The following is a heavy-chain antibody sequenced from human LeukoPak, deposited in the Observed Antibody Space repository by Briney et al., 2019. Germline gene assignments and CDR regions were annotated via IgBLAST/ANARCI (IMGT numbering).Heavy chain of an antibody. D-gene: IGHD2/OR15-2a*01. V-gene: IGHV3-15*01. CDR3: TPDPRRTWPALYPYDY. Sequence: GGSLRLSCAASGFTFSNVWMSCLRQAPGKGLEWVGRLKGRADGGTADYAAPVKGRFTISIDDSKNRLYLQMNSLKTEDTAVYYCTPDPRRTWPALYPYDYWGQGALVTVSS. CDR1: GFTFSNVW. J-gene: IGHJ4*02. CDR2: LKGRADGGTA.